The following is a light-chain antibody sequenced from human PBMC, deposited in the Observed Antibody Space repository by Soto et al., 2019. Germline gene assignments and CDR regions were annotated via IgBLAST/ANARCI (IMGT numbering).Light chain of an antibody. CDR2: DVT. V-gene: IGLV2-14*03. CDR1: SSDVGSYNF. Sequence: QSALTQPASVSGSPGQSITISCTGTSSDVGSYNFVSWYQQHPGKAPKLMIYDVTNRPSGVSSRFSGSKSGKTASLAISGLQVEGEADYHCSSYTASNTLVFGGGTKLTVL. J-gene: IGLJ2*01. CDR3: SSYTASNTLV.